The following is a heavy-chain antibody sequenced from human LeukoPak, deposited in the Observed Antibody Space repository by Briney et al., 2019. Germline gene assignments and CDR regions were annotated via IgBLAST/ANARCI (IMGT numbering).Heavy chain of an antibody. CDR1: GYTFTGYY. CDR2: INPNSGGT. J-gene: IGHJ4*02. CDR3: ARVVRVRGAALGY. Sequence: ASVKVSCKASGYTFTGYYMHWVRQAPGQGLEWMGWINPNSGGTNYAQKFQGRVTMTRDTSISTAYMELSRLRSDDTAVYYCARVVRVRGAALGYWGQGTLVTVSS. D-gene: IGHD3-10*01. V-gene: IGHV1-2*02.